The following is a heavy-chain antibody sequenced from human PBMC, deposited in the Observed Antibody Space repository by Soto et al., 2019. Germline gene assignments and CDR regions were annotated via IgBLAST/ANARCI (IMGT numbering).Heavy chain of an antibody. D-gene: IGHD2-21*01. CDR2: INAGNGNT. Sequence: QVQLVQSGAEEKKPGASVKVSCKASGYTFTSYAMHWVRQAPGQRLEWMGWINAGNGNTKYSQKFQGRVTITRGTSASTAYMELSSLRSEDTAAYYCARVVAVPADLDYWGQGTLVTVSS. V-gene: IGHV1-3*05. J-gene: IGHJ4*02. CDR1: GYTFTSYA. CDR3: ARVVAVPADLDY.